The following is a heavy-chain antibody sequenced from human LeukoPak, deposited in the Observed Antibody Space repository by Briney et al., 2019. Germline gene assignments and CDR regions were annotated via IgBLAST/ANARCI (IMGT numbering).Heavy chain of an antibody. V-gene: IGHV3-33*01. CDR1: GFTFSSYG. CDR3: ARDRRSSGWYAPLDY. J-gene: IGHJ4*02. Sequence: AGGSLRLSCAASGFTFSSYGMHWVRQAPGKGLEWVAVIWYDGSNKYYADPVKGRLTISRDNSKNTLYLQMNSLRAEDTAVYYCARDRRSSGWYAPLDYWGQGTLVTVSS. CDR2: IWYDGSNK. D-gene: IGHD6-19*01.